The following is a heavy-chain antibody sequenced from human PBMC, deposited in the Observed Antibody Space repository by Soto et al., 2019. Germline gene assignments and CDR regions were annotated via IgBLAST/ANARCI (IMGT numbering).Heavy chain of an antibody. CDR1: GYSFTAYY. J-gene: IGHJ4*02. CDR3: ARDRCQNRGDD. CDR2: INSNRGAT. D-gene: IGHD4-17*01. Sequence: GASVKVSCKASGYSFTAYYMHWVRQAPGQGLEWMGWINSNRGATKSAPKFQGRVTMTRDTSVNTAYMEVSWLTSDDTAVYYCARDRCQNRGDDWGQVTLVTVSS. V-gene: IGHV1-2*02.